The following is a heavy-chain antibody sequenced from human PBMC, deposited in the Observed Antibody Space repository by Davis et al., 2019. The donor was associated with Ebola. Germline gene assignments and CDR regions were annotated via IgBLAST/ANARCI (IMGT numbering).Heavy chain of an antibody. Sequence: MPSETLSLTCTVSGYSISSGYYWGWIRQPPGKGLEWIGSIYHSGSTYYNPSLKSRVTISVDTSKNQFSLKLSSVTAADPAVYYCARPLNDYGDYWYFDLWGRGTLVTVSS. D-gene: IGHD4-17*01. V-gene: IGHV4-38-2*02. CDR1: GYSISSGYY. J-gene: IGHJ2*01. CDR3: ARPLNDYGDYWYFDL. CDR2: IYHSGST.